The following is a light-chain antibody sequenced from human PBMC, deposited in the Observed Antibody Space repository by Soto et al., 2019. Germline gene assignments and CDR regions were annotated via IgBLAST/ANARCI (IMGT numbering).Light chain of an antibody. V-gene: IGKV3-11*01. CDR2: DAS. J-gene: IGKJ1*01. Sequence: EIVLTQSPATLSLSPGERATLSYRASQSVSSHLAWYQQKPGQAPRLLIYDASNRATGIPARFSGSGSGTDFTLTISSLEPEDFAVYYCQQRSNWPWTFGQGTKVEIK. CDR1: QSVSSH. CDR3: QQRSNWPWT.